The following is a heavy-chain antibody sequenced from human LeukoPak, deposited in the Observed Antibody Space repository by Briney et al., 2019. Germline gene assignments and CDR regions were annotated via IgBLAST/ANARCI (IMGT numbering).Heavy chain of an antibody. Sequence: GSLRLSCAASGFTFSSYAMSWIRQPPGKGLEWIGYIYYSGSTNYNPSLKSRVTISVDTSKNQFSLKLSSVTAADTAVYYCARDNNIVATLDYWGQGTLVTVSS. V-gene: IGHV4-59*01. CDR2: IYYSGST. J-gene: IGHJ4*02. CDR1: GFTFSSYA. CDR3: ARDNNIVATLDY. D-gene: IGHD5-12*01.